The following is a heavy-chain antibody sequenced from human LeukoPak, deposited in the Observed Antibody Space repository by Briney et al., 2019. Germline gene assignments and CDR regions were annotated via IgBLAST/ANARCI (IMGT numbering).Heavy chain of an antibody. J-gene: IGHJ4*02. V-gene: IGHV5-51*01. CDR3: ARQDFDILTGYYTY. Sequence: GESLKISCKGSGYSFSNYWIGWVRQMPGKGLEWMGIIYPGDSDTRYSPSFQGQVTISADKSISTAYLQLGSLKASDSGIYYCARQDFDILTGYYTYWGQGTLVTVSS. D-gene: IGHD3-9*01. CDR1: GYSFSNYW. CDR2: IYPGDSDT.